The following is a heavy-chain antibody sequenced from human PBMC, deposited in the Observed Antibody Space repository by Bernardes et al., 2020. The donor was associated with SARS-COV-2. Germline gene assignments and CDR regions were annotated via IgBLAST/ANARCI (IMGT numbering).Heavy chain of an antibody. D-gene: IGHD3-3*01. CDR1: GFTFSSYG. Sequence: SLRLSCAASGFTFSSYGMHWVRQAPGKGLEWVAVISYDGSNKYYADSVKGRFTISRDNSKNTLYLQMNSLRAEDTAVYYCAKASIRFLEWLTYPYYYYGMDVWGQGTTVTVSS. CDR3: AKASIRFLEWLTYPYYYYGMDV. CDR2: ISYDGSNK. V-gene: IGHV3-30*18. J-gene: IGHJ6*02.